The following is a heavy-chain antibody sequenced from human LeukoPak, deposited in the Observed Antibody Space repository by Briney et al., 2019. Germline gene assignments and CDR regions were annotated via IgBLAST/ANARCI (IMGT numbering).Heavy chain of an antibody. D-gene: IGHD5/OR15-5a*01. CDR1: GYTFTSYG. CDR2: ISAYNGNT. V-gene: IGHV1-18*01. Sequence: GASVKVSCKASGYTFTSYGISWVRQAPGQGLEWMGWISAYNGNTNYAQKLQGRVTMTTDTSTSTAYMELSSLRSEDTAVYYCARGATGLYEADYDYWGQGTLVTVSS. J-gene: IGHJ4*02. CDR3: ARGATGLYEADYDY.